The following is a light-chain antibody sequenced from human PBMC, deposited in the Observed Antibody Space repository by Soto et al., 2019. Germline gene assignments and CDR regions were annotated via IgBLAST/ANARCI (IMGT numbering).Light chain of an antibody. CDR2: GAS. CDR1: QSVSSTY. CDR3: HQYGWSPQWT. J-gene: IGKJ1*01. V-gene: IGKV3-20*01. Sequence: EIVLTQSPGTLSLSPGERATLSCRASQSVSSTYLAWYQQKPGQAPRLLIYGASSRATGIPDRFSGSGSGTDFPLTISRPEPEDFAVYYCHQYGWSPQWTFGQGTKVEIK.